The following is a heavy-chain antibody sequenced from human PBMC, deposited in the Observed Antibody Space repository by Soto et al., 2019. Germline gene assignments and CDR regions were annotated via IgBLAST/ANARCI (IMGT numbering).Heavy chain of an antibody. J-gene: IGHJ4*02. D-gene: IGHD3-22*01. Sequence: EVHLLESGGGLVEPGGSLRLSCAASGFRLNGYAMNWVRQAPGKGLEWVSGLSASGVTYYYADSVRGRFTISRDNSKNTLYLQMNSLRAEDTAVYYCAKDLGYYYDSSGSDYWGQGTLVTVSS. V-gene: IGHV3-23*01. CDR1: GFRLNGYA. CDR3: AKDLGYYYDSSGSDY. CDR2: LSASGVTY.